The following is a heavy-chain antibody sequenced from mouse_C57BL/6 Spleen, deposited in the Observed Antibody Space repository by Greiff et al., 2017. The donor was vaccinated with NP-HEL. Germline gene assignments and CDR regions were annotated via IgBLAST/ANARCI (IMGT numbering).Heavy chain of an antibody. CDR2: ISYDGSN. J-gene: IGHJ2*01. D-gene: IGHD1-1*01. V-gene: IGHV3-6*01. Sequence: EVQLQESGPGLVKPSQSLSLTCSVTGYSITSGYYWNWIRQFPGNKLEWMGYISYDGSNNYNPSLKNRISITRDTSKNQFFLKLNSVTTEDTATYYCAGKLLRYPYYFDDWGQGTTLTVSS. CDR3: AGKLLRYPYYFDD. CDR1: GYSITSGYY.